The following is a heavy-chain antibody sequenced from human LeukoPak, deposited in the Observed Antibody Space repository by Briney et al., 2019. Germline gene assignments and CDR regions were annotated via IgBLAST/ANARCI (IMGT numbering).Heavy chain of an antibody. CDR2: ISSDGRDK. CDR1: GFTFSSYG. V-gene: IGHV3-30*18. CDR3: AKDIAMSADYCFDN. J-gene: IGHJ4*02. Sequence: GGSLRLSCAASGFTFSSYGMHWVRQAPGKGLEWVAVISSDGRDKHHADSVKGRFTISRDNSKSTLYLQMNSLRADDTAVYYCAKDIAMSADYCFDNWGQGTLVTVSS. D-gene: IGHD3-10*02.